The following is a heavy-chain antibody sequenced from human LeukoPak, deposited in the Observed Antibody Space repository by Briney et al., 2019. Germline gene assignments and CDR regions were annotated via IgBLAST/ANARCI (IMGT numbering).Heavy chain of an antibody. Sequence: ASVKVSCKASGYTFTSYGISWVRQVPGQGLEWMGWISTNIGNTNYAQRLQGRVTMTTDTSTSTAYMELRSLRSDDTAVYYCARPCSYYDFWSGYYSGDYFDYWGQGTLVTVSS. V-gene: IGHV1-18*01. CDR1: GYTFTSYG. CDR2: ISTNIGNT. J-gene: IGHJ4*02. D-gene: IGHD3-3*01. CDR3: ARPCSYYDFWSGYYSGDYFDY.